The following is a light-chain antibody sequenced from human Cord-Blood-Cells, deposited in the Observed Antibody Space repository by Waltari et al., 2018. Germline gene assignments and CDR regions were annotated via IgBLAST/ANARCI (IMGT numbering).Light chain of an antibody. CDR1: QSVSSRY. Sequence: EIVLTQSPGTLSLSPGERANLSCRASQSVSSRYVAWYLQKPGQAPRLLPYGASSRTTGIPDRFSGSGSGTEFTLTISRLEPEVFAVYYCQQYGSSPLTFGGGTKLEIK. V-gene: IGKV3-20*01. CDR2: GAS. J-gene: IGKJ4*01. CDR3: QQYGSSPLT.